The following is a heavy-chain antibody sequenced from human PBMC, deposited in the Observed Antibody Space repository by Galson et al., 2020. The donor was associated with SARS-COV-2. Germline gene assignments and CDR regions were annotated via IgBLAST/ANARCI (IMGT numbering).Heavy chain of an antibody. D-gene: IGHD3-9*01. CDR1: GFSLSNARMG. V-gene: IGHV2-26*01. CDR3: ARILRRYFDSYYNFDY. CDR2: IFSNDEK. J-gene: IGHJ4*02. Sequence: SGPTLVKPTKTLTLTCTVSGFSLSNARMGVSWIRQPPGKALEWLAHIFSNDEKSYSTSLKSRLTISKDTSKSQVVLTMTNMDPVDTATYYCARILRRYFDSYYNFDYWGQGTLVTVSS.